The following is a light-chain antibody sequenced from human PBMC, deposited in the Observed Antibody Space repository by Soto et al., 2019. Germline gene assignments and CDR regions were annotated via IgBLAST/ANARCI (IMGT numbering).Light chain of an antibody. V-gene: IGLV2-14*01. CDR3: SSYKTSSTVVV. CDR2: GVS. CDR1: SSDVGGYNY. J-gene: IGLJ2*01. Sequence: QSVLTQPASVSGSPGQSITISCTGTSSDVGGYNYVSWYQQYPGKAPKLMIFGVSDRPSGVSNRFSGSKSGNTASLTISGLQVEDESDYYCSSYKTSSTVVVFGRGTKLTVL.